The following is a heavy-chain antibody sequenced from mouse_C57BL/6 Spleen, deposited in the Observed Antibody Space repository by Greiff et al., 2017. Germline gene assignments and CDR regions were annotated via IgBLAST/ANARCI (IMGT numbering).Heavy chain of an antibody. D-gene: IGHD2-3*01. CDR3: ARWGSDGYPFAY. V-gene: IGHV1-55*01. CDR2: IYPGSGST. Sequence: QVQLQQPGAELVKPGASVKMSCKASGYTFTSYWITWVKQRPGQGLEWIGDIYPGSGSTNYNEKFKSKATLTVDTSSSTAYMQLSSLTSDDSAVYYCARWGSDGYPFAYWGQGTLVTVSA. J-gene: IGHJ3*01. CDR1: GYTFTSYW.